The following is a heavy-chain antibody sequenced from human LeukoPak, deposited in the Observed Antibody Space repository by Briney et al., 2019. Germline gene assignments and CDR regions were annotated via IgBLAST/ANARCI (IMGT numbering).Heavy chain of an antibody. D-gene: IGHD3-22*01. CDR3: ARVQAMIVVAFPDAFDI. CDR2: IYYSGST. V-gene: IGHV4-59*01. CDR1: GGSISNYY. Sequence: SETLSLTCTVSGGSISNYYWSWIRQPPGKGLEWIGYIYYSGSTNYNPSLKSRVTISVDTSKNQFSLKLSSVTAADTAVYYCARVQAMIVVAFPDAFDIWGQGTMVTVSS. J-gene: IGHJ3*02.